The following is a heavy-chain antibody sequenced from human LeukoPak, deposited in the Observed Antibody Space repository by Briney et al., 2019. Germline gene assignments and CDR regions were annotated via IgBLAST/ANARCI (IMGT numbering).Heavy chain of an antibody. CDR3: ARLGGSGSYYKGYYFDY. D-gene: IGHD3-10*01. V-gene: IGHV4-34*01. CDR2: IYYSGST. Sequence: SETLSLTCAVYGGSFSGYYWSWIRQPPGKGLEWIGSIYYSGSTYYNPSLKSRVTISVGTSKNQFSLKLSSVTAADTAVYYCARLGGSGSYYKGYYFDYWGQGTLVTVSS. J-gene: IGHJ4*02. CDR1: GGSFSGYY.